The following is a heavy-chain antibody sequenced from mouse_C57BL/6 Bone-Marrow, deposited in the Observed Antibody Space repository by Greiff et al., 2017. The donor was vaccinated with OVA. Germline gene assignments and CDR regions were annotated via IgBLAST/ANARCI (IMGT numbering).Heavy chain of an antibody. D-gene: IGHD2-3*01. CDR1: GYTFTSYG. V-gene: IGHV1-81*01. CDR2: ISPRRGNT. CDR3: ASYDGYPAWFAY. J-gene: IGHJ3*01. Sequence: VPLQQSGAELARPWASVKLSCKASGYTFTSYGLSWVNQRPGQGLEWIGEISPRRGNTYYNEKFKGQATLTADKSSSTAYLELRSLTSEDSAVYFCASYDGYPAWFAYWGQGTLVTVSA.